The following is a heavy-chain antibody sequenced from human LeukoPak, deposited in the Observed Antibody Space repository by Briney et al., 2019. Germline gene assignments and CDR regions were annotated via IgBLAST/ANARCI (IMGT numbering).Heavy chain of an antibody. D-gene: IGHD3-22*01. CDR3: ARGGYYDSSGYYYDY. CDR1: GGTFTSYG. V-gene: IGHV1-69*13. Sequence: SVKVSCKASGGTFTSYGISWVRQAPGQGLEWMGGIIPNFGTANYAQKFQGRVTITADASTSTAYMELSSLRSEDTAVYYCARGGYYDSSGYYYDYWGQGNLVTVSS. J-gene: IGHJ4*01. CDR2: IIPNFGTA.